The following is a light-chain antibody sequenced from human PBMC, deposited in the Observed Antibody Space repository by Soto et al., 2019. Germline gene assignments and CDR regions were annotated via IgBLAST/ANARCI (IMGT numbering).Light chain of an antibody. CDR2: GAS. J-gene: IGKJ5*01. CDR3: QQYGSSPIT. V-gene: IGKV3-20*01. CDR1: QSVISSY. Sequence: EIVLTQSPGTLSLSPGEGATLSCRASQSVISSYLAWYQQKPGQAPRLLIYGASSRATGIPDRFTGSGSGTDFTLTISRLELEDFAVYYCQQYGSSPITFGQGTRLEIK.